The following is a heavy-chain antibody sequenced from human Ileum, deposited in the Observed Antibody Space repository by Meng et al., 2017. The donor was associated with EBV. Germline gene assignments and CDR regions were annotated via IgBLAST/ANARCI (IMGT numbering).Heavy chain of an antibody. CDR2: TYYRSQWGS. CDR3: ARDLLWAFDS. D-gene: IGHD7-27*01. Sequence: QVQLQQSGPXLVKPXXXCSLTCAISGDSVSNRGVAWNWLRQSPSRGLEWLGRTYYRSQWGSDYAVSMRGRITINPDTSKNQVSLQLNSVSPEDTAVYYCARDLLWAFDSLGQGTLVTVAS. J-gene: IGHJ4*02. CDR1: GDSVSNRGVA. V-gene: IGHV6-1*01.